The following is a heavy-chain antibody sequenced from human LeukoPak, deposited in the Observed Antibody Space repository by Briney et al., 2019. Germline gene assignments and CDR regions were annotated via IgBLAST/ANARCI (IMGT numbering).Heavy chain of an antibody. D-gene: IGHD1-26*01. V-gene: IGHV1-69*01. Sequence: ASVKVSCKASGGTFSSYAISWVRQAPGQGLEWMGGIIPIFGTANYAQKFQGRVTITADESTSTAYMELSSLRSEDTAVYYCAADLVGGSFRSYYYYGMDVWGQGTTVTVSS. CDR2: IIPIFGTA. J-gene: IGHJ6*02. CDR3: AADLVGGSFRSYYYYGMDV. CDR1: GGTFSSYA.